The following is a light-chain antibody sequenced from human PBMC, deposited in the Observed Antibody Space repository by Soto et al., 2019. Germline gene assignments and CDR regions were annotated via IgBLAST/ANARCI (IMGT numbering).Light chain of an antibody. CDR3: QTYNSAPWT. J-gene: IGKJ1*01. CDR1: QGISNY. V-gene: IGKV1-27*01. CDR2: AAS. Sequence: DIQMTQSPSSLSASVGDRVTITCRASQGISNYLAWYQQKPGKGPQFLIYAASTLQSGVPSRFSGSGSGTDFSLTITSLQPEDVANYYCQTYNSAPWTFGKGTKVEIK.